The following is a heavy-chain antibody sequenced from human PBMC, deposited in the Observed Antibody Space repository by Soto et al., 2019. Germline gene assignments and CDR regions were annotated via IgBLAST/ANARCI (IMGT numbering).Heavy chain of an antibody. Sequence: GSLRLSCAASGFAVSSNYMTWVRQAPGKGLEWVSVIHSGGDTHYADSVRGRFTISRDNSKNTLYLQMNSLRAEDTAVYYCARDRVESFHPEHFPHWGQGT. J-gene: IGHJ1*01. CDR2: IHSGGDT. D-gene: IGHD1-1*01. V-gene: IGHV3-66*01. CDR3: ARDRVESFHPEHFPH. CDR1: GFAVSSNY.